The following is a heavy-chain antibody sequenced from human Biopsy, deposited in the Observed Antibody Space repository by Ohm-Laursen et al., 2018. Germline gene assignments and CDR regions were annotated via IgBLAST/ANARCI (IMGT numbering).Heavy chain of an antibody. V-gene: IGHV4-59*05. J-gene: IGHJ5*02. CDR1: GFTVSTTY. D-gene: IGHD3-22*01. Sequence: LRLSCSASGFTVSTTYMSWVRQAPGKGLEWIGSIFYRGSTHYKPSLRSRVNISVDTSKNQFSLKLNSVTAADTAVYYCARDYDTSGYYYVSWGQGTLVTVSS. CDR2: IFYRGST. CDR3: ARDYDTSGYYYVS.